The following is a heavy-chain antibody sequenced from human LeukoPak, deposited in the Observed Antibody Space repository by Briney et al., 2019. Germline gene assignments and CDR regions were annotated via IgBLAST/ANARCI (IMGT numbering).Heavy chain of an antibody. CDR2: IYSGGST. J-gene: IGHJ6*02. V-gene: IGHV3-66*01. CDR3: ARDYPIYYYGMDV. CDR1: GFTVSSNY. Sequence: GGSLRLSCAASGFTVSSNYMSWVRQAPGKGLEWVSVIYSGGSTYYADSVKGRFTISRDNSKNTLYLQMNSLRAEDTAVYYCARDYPIYYYGMDVWGQGTTVTVSS.